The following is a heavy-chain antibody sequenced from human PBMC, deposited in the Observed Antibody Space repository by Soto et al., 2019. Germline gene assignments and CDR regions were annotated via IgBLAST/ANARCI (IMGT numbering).Heavy chain of an antibody. J-gene: IGHJ6*03. CDR3: ARSPTFISYYCYYYMHV. V-gene: IGHV3-33*01. CDR2: IWYDGSNK. D-gene: IGHD3-16*02. Sequence: PGGSLRLSCVASGVTFSSYGMHWVRQAPGKGLEWVAVIWYDGSNKYYADSVKGRFTISRDNSKNTLYLQMNSLRAEDTAVYYCARSPTFISYYCYYYMHVWCKRPPVSVSS. CDR1: GVTFSSYG.